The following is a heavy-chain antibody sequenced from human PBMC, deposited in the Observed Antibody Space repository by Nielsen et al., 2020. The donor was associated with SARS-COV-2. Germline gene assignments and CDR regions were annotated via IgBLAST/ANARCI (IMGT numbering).Heavy chain of an antibody. V-gene: IGHV3-33*01. J-gene: IGHJ4*02. CDR1: GFTFGSYG. Sequence: GESLKISCAASGFTFGSYGMHWVRQAPGKGLEWLAVIWYDGSEIYYADSVNGRFTISRDTSKNTLYLQMNSLRVEDTAVYYCTRAPYSSDDFDFWGQGTLVTVSS. CDR3: TRAPYSSDDFDF. D-gene: IGHD6-25*01. CDR2: IWYDGSEI.